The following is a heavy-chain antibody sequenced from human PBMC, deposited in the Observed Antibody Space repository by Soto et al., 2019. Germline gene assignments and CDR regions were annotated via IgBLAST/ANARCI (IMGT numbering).Heavy chain of an antibody. Sequence: WGSLRLSCAASRFTFSSYAMHWVRQAPGKGLEWVALISYDGSDKDYADSVKGRFTISRDNSRNTRFLQMNSLRAEDTAVYYCARDDSKYYDGSGYYRPPAYWGRGTL. CDR3: ARDDSKYYDGSGYYRPPAY. V-gene: IGHV3-30-3*01. CDR2: ISYDGSDK. D-gene: IGHD3-22*01. CDR1: RFTFSSYA. J-gene: IGHJ4*02.